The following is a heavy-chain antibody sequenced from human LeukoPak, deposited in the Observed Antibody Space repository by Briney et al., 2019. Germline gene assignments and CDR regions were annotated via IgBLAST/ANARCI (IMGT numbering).Heavy chain of an antibody. Sequence: GGTLRLSCAASGFTVSSYGMSWVRQAPGKGLEWVSAISGSGGSTYYADSLKGRFTISRDNAKTSLYLQMNSLRAEDTAVYYCARGYYYDTSGYGSIFDYWGQGTLVTVSS. CDR1: GFTVSSYG. J-gene: IGHJ4*02. CDR3: ARGYYYDTSGYGSIFDY. V-gene: IGHV3-23*01. D-gene: IGHD3-22*01. CDR2: ISGSGGST.